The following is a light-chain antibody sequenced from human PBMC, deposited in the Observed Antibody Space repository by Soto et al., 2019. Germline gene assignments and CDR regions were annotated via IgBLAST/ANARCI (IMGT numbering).Light chain of an antibody. CDR2: EVY. CDR1: SSDVGGYNY. Sequence: QSALTQPPSASGSPGQSVTISCTGTSSDVGGYNYVSWYQHHPDKAPKLIIYEVYKRPSGVPDRFSGSKSGNMASLTVSGLQAEDEAEYYCSSYAASDSFVVFGGGTQLTVL. J-gene: IGLJ2*01. V-gene: IGLV2-8*01. CDR3: SSYAASDSFVV.